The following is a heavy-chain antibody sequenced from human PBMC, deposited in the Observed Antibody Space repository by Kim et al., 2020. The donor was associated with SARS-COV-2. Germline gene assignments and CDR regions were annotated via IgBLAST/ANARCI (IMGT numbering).Heavy chain of an antibody. CDR2: IYYSGST. J-gene: IGHJ5*02. V-gene: IGHV4-39*01. CDR3: ARRYWGSGDWFDP. D-gene: IGHD2-8*02. Sequence: SETLSLTCTVSGGSISSSSYYWGWMRQPTGKGLEWIGSIYYSGSTYYNPSLNSRVTISVDTTKNQFSLKLSSVTAADTAVYYCARRYWGSGDWFDPWGQGTLVTVSS. CDR1: GGSISSSSYY.